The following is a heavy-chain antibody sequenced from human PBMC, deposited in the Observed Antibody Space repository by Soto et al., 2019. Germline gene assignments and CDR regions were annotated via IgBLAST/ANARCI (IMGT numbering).Heavy chain of an antibody. CDR3: ARLITMKENYYFDY. J-gene: IGHJ4*02. Sequence: SETLSLTCTVSGGSISSGGYYWSWIRQHPGKGLEWIGYIYYSGSTYYNPSLKSRVTISVDTSKNQFSLKLSSVTAADTAVYYCARLITMKENYYFDYWGQGNLVTVS. V-gene: IGHV4-31*03. CDR2: IYYSGST. CDR1: GGSISSGGYY. D-gene: IGHD3-16*01.